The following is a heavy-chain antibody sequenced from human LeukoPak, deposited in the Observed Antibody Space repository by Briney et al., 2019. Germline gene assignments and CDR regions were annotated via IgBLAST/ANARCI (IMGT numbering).Heavy chain of an antibody. D-gene: IGHD2-15*01. V-gene: IGHV1-18*01. CDR2: ISAYDAKT. CDR3: ARGGYCSGGRCSGFDY. Sequence: ASVKVSCKASGYTFNSYGISWVRQAPGQGLEWMGWISAYDAKTNYAQKVQGRVTMTTDTSTGTAYMELRSLRSDDTAVYYCARGGYCSGGRCSGFDYWGQGTLVTVSS. J-gene: IGHJ4*02. CDR1: GYTFNSYG.